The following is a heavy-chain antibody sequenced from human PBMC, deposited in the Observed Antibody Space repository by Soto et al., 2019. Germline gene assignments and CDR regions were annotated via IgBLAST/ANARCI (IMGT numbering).Heavy chain of an antibody. J-gene: IGHJ4*02. D-gene: IGHD1-26*01. CDR2: VSGGGETT. V-gene: IGHV3-23*01. Sequence: PGGSLRLSCAVSGFTFSNYAMSWVRQAPGKGLEWVSAVSGGGETTYYADSVTGRFTIYRDNSKKTLYLQMNSLRAEDTAVYYCATKETGGYYGRFDYWGQGTLVTVSS. CDR3: ATKETGGYYGRFDY. CDR1: GFTFSNYA.